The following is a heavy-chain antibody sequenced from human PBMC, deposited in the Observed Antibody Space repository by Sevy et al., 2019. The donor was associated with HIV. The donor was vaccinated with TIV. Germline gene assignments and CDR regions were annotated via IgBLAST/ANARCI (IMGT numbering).Heavy chain of an antibody. J-gene: IGHJ4*02. Sequence: SETLSLTCAVSGGSISSSNWWNWVRQPPGKGLEWIGEIYHSGSTNGNPSLKSRVTISLDKSKNQFSLKLSSVTAADTAVYYCARGGGGYCSSTSCHVDYWGQGTLVTVSS. CDR3: ARGGGGYCSSTSCHVDY. CDR1: GGSISSSNW. D-gene: IGHD2-2*03. V-gene: IGHV4-4*02. CDR2: IYHSGST.